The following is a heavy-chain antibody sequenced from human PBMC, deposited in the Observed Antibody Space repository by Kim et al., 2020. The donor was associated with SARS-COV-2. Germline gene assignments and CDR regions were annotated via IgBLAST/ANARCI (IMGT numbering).Heavy chain of an antibody. Sequence: GGSLRLSCAASGFTFSSYAMHWVRQAPGKGLEWVAVISYDGSNKYYADSVTGRFTISRENSKNTLYLQMNSLRAEDTAVYYCARALHYDILTGYHPYYYYGMDVWGQGTTVTVSS. J-gene: IGHJ6*02. V-gene: IGHV3-30-3*01. CDR2: ISYDGSNK. CDR1: GFTFSSYA. CDR3: ARALHYDILTGYHPYYYYGMDV. D-gene: IGHD3-9*01.